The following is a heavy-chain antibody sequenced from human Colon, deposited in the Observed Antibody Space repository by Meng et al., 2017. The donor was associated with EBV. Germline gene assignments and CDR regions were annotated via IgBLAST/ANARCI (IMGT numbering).Heavy chain of an antibody. V-gene: IGHV4-4*02. J-gene: IGHJ4*02. D-gene: IGHD5-18*01. CDR1: GGSISSFYW. CDR3: ARGGYYSFDY. Sequence: QVRIQESGPGLFKPSATPSPTGAVSGGSISSFYWWTWVRQSPGKGLEWIGEIYHSGSTNYNPSLKSRVTISVDKSKNQFSLKLTSVTAADTAVYYCARGGYYSFDYWGQRTLVTVSS. CDR2: IYHSGST.